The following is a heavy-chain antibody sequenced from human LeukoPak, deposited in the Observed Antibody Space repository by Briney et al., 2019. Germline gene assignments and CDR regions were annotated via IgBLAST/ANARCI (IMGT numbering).Heavy chain of an antibody. CDR1: GFTFSSYA. D-gene: IGHD1-1*01. V-gene: IGHV3-30*04. CDR2: ISYDGSNK. Sequence: GGSLRLSCAASGFTFSSYAMHWVRQAPGKGLEWVAVISYDGSNKYYADSVKGRFTISRDNSKNTLYLQMNSLRAEDTAVYYCAKRSTGYYFDSWGQGTLVTVSS. J-gene: IGHJ4*02. CDR3: AKRSTGYYFDS.